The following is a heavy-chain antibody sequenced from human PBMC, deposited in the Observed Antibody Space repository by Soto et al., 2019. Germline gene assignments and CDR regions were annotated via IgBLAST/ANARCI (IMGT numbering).Heavy chain of an antibody. D-gene: IGHD3-22*01. CDR3: AQWERIYYDSSGNWFDP. CDR1: GFTFSSYA. CDR2: ISGSGGST. V-gene: IGHV3-23*01. J-gene: IGHJ5*02. Sequence: GGSLRLSCAASGFTFSSYAMSWVRQAPGKGLEWVSAISGSGGSTYYADSVKGRFTISRDNSKNTLYLQMNSLRAEDTAVYYCAQWERIYYDSSGNWFDPWGQGTLVTVSS.